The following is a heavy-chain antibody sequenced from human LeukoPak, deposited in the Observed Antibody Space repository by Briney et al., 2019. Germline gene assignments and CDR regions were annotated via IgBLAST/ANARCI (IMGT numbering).Heavy chain of an antibody. CDR2: ISGGGETT. CDR1: GFTFDNYA. Sequence: GGSLRPSCAASGFTFDNYAMNWVRQAPGKGLEWVSSISGGGETTYYADSAKGRFTISRDNSQNTLYLQMNSLRAEDTAVYYCARDYADYVGYFFFDYWGQGTLVTVSS. D-gene: IGHD4-17*01. V-gene: IGHV3-23*01. J-gene: IGHJ4*02. CDR3: ARDYADYVGYFFFDY.